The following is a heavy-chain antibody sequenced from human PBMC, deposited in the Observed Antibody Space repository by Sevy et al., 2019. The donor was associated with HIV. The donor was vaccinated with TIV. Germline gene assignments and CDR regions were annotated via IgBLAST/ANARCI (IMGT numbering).Heavy chain of an antibody. CDR2: IYYTGST. V-gene: IGHV4-59*01. D-gene: IGHD6-19*01. CDR1: GGSISSYY. CDR3: ARELISGRYYGMDV. Sequence: SETLSLTCTVSGGSISSYYWNWIRQSPGKGLEWIGYIYYTGSTNYNPSLKNRVTISVDTSKNQFSLKLTSVTAADTAVYYCARELISGRYYGMDVWGQGTTVTVSS. J-gene: IGHJ6*02.